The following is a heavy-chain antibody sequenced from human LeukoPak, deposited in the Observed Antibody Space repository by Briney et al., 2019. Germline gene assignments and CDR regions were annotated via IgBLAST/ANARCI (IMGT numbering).Heavy chain of an antibody. V-gene: IGHV3-15*01. CDR3: TTLYSGYDYIPY. Sequence: GGSLRLSCAASGFTFSNAWMSWVRQAPGKGLEWVGRIKSKTDGGTTDYAAPVKGRFTISRDDSKNTLYLQMNSLKTEDTAVYYCTTLYSGYDYIPYWGQGTLVTVSS. CDR1: GFTFSNAW. CDR2: IKSKTDGGTT. J-gene: IGHJ4*02. D-gene: IGHD5-12*01.